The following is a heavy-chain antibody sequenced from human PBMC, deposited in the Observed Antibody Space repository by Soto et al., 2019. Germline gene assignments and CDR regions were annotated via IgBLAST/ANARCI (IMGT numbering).Heavy chain of an antibody. Sequence: QVQLQESGPGLVKPSQTVSLTCTVSGGSISSGGHYWSWIRQHPGKGLEWIGYIYYSGDANYNPSLRSRVALSADTSQNQFSLTLTSLTAADTAVYYCARVNYYDSSGDYLGFDYWGQGILVTVSS. J-gene: IGHJ4*02. CDR1: GGSISSGGHY. V-gene: IGHV4-31*03. D-gene: IGHD3-22*01. CDR2: IYYSGDA. CDR3: ARVNYYDSSGDYLGFDY.